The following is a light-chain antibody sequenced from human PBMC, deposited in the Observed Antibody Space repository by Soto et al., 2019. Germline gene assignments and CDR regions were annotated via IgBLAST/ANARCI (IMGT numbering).Light chain of an antibody. V-gene: IGLV2-14*03. CDR1: SSDVGGYNS. CDR2: NVS. Sequence: QSVLTQPASVSGSPGQSIAISCTGTSSDVGGYNSVSWYQQHPGKAPKLMIYNVSNRPSGVSDRFSGSKSGNTASLTISGLQAEDEADYYCSSYTSSKTYVFGPGTKVTVL. CDR3: SSYTSSKTYV. J-gene: IGLJ1*01.